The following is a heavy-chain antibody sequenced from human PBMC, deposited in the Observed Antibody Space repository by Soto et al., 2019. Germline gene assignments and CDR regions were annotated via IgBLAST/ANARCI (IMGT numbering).Heavy chain of an antibody. Sequence: SVNGSWKASVDTLSSYAISWVRQAPGQGLEWMGGIIPIFGTANYAQKFQGRVTITADKSTSTAYMELSSLRSEDTAVYYCAYGDDYLGGYYYGMDVWGQGTTVTVSS. J-gene: IGHJ6*02. D-gene: IGHD4-17*01. CDR1: VDTLSSYA. V-gene: IGHV1-69*06. CDR2: IIPIFGTA. CDR3: AYGDDYLGGYYYGMDV.